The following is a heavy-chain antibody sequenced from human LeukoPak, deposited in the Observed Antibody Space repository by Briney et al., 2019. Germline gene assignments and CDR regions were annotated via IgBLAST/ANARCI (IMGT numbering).Heavy chain of an antibody. CDR1: GFTFSSYW. V-gene: IGHV3-74*01. Sequence: GGSLRLSCAASGFTFSSYWMHWVRQAPGKGLVWVSRISGDGSSTSYADSVKGRFTISRDNAKNTLYLQMNSLRAEDTAVYYCARGTSSYDSSGYRVYYFDYWGQGTLVTVSS. CDR2: ISGDGSST. D-gene: IGHD3-22*01. CDR3: ARGTSSYDSSGYRVYYFDY. J-gene: IGHJ4*02.